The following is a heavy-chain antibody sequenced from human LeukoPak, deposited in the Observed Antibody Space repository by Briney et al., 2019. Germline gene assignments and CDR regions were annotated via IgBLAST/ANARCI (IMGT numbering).Heavy chain of an antibody. CDR2: IWYDGATQ. V-gene: IGHV3-33*06. D-gene: IGHD6-19*01. CDR3: AKRGAVAGTLSYYAMDV. J-gene: IGHJ6*02. CDR1: GFIFSSHA. Sequence: GGSLRLSCAASGFIFSSHATHWVRQAPGKGLEWVAIIWYDGATQYYIDSVRGRFTISRDNSKNTLYPQMDSLRAEDTAVYYCAKRGAVAGTLSYYAMDVWGQGTTVTVS.